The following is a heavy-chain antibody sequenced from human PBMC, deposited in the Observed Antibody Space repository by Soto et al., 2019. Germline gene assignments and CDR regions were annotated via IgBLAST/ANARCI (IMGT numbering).Heavy chain of an antibody. CDR3: AKGMYSSSWYYDY. Sequence: PGGSLRLSCVASGFTVDDYAMHWVRQAPGKGLEWVSGISANGDNVDYADSVKGQFNISRDHSKITLYLQMNGQRVEDTAVYYCAKGMYSSSWYYDYWGQGP. V-gene: IGHV3-9*01. CDR2: ISANGDNV. J-gene: IGHJ4*02. D-gene: IGHD6-13*01. CDR1: GFTVDDYA.